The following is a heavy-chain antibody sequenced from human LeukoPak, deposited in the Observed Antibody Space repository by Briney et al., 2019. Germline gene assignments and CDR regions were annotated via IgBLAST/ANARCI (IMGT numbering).Heavy chain of an antibody. D-gene: IGHD1-26*01. CDR3: ARGRSGSYLPHFDY. CDR2: IYHSGST. Sequence: SETLSLTCTASGYSISSGYYWGWIRQPPGKGLEWIGSIYHSGSTYYNPSLKSRVTISVDTSKNQFSLKLSSVTAADTAVYYCARGRSGSYLPHFDYWGQGTLVTVSS. J-gene: IGHJ4*02. V-gene: IGHV4-38-2*02. CDR1: GYSISSGYY.